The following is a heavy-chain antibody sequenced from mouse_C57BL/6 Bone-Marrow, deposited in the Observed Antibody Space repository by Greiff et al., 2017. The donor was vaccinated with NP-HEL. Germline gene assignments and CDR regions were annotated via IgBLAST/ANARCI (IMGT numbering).Heavy chain of an antibody. D-gene: IGHD2-4*01. CDR3: ARHYYDYYYAMDY. V-gene: IGHV1-42*01. CDR1: GYSFTGYY. CDR2: INPSTGGT. J-gene: IGHJ4*01. Sequence: VQLQQSGPELVKPGASVKISCKASGYSFTGYYMNWVKQSPEKSLEWIGEINPSTGGTTYNQKFKAKATLTVDKSSSTAYMQLKSLTSEDSAVYYCARHYYDYYYAMDYWGQGTSVTVSS.